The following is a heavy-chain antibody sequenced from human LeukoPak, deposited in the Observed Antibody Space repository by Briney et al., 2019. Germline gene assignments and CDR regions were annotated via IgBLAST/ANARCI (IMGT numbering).Heavy chain of an antibody. J-gene: IGHJ4*02. Sequence: GGSLRLSCAASGFTFSSYGMHWVRQAPGKGLEWVAFIRYDGSNKYYADSVKGRFTISRDNSKSTLYLEMNSLRADDTAVYYCAKDRPTVYSSSWLHFLDSWGQGTLVTVSS. CDR2: IRYDGSNK. D-gene: IGHD6-13*01. CDR3: AKDRPTVYSSSWLHFLDS. V-gene: IGHV3-30*02. CDR1: GFTFSSYG.